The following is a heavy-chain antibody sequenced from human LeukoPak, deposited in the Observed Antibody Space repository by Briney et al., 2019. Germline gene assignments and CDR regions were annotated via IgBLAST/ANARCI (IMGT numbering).Heavy chain of an antibody. V-gene: IGHV4-59*01. CDR2: IHYSGCT. J-gene: IGHJ4*02. Sequence: SESLSLTCTVWGGSIGSYYWTWMREPPGKGLEWIAYIHYSGCTSPNPSLKSRVTVSVDTSIHQSSLKLTSVTAADTAVYYCARDDILTGYYGNFDFWGQGTLVTVSS. D-gene: IGHD3-9*01. CDR1: GGSIGSYY. CDR3: ARDDILTGYYGNFDF.